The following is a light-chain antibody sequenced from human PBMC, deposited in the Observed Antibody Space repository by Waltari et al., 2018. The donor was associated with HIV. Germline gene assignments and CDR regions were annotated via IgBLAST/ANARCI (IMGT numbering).Light chain of an antibody. CDR2: GTS. Sequence: VLTQSPGTLSLAPGERATLSCRASWSVGSTYLGWYQQKSGQPPRLLVYGTSNRVAGIPDRFSGSGSGTDFTLTISRLEPEDSAVYYCQEFDDDSWSFGHGTKVEIK. CDR3: QEFDDDSWS. CDR1: WSVGSTY. V-gene: IGKV3-20*01. J-gene: IGKJ1*01.